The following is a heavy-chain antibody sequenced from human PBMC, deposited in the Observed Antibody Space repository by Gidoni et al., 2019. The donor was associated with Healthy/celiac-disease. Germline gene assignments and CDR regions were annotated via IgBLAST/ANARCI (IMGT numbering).Heavy chain of an antibody. V-gene: IGHV4-61*02. Sequence: QVQLQESGPGLVKPSQTLSLTCTVSGGSISSGSYYWSWIRPPAGKGLEWIGRIYTSGSTNYNPSLKGRVTISVDTSKNQFSLKLSSVTAADTAVYYCAGGGIAVAGQDYWGQGTLVTVSS. CDR3: AGGGIAVAGQDY. J-gene: IGHJ4*02. CDR2: IYTSGST. CDR1: GGSISSGSYY. D-gene: IGHD6-19*01.